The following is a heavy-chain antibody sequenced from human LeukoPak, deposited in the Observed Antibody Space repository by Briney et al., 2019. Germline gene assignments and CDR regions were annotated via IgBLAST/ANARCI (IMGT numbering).Heavy chain of an antibody. CDR1: GFTFSMSW. CDR2: INGHGSEI. CDR3: AKLGDRGSYCDY. J-gene: IGHJ4*02. V-gene: IGHV3-7*03. D-gene: IGHD7-27*01. Sequence: GRSLRLSCAASGFTFSMSWMTWVRQAPGKGLEWVASINGHGSEIHYVDSVKGRFTIFRDNSKNTLYVQMNSLRAEDTAVYYCAKLGDRGSYCDYWGQGTLVSVSS.